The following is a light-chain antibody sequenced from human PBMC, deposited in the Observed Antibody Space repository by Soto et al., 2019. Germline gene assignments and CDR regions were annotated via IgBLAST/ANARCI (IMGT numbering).Light chain of an antibody. J-gene: IGKJ1*01. CDR3: QQSSTTPRT. CDR2: AAS. CDR1: QTINNY. Sequence: DIQMTQSPSSLSASVGDRVTITCRTSQTINNYLNWYQQKPGKAPRLLIYAASTLQSGVPSRFTCSGSGTEFTLTISSLQPEDFATYYCQQSSTTPRTFGQGTKVEIK. V-gene: IGKV1-39*01.